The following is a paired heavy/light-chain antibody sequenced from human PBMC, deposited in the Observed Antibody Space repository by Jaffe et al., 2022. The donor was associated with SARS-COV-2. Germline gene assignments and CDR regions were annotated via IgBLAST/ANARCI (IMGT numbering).Heavy chain of an antibody. CDR3: ARGLYVSGTKAIEY. CDR2: LSYTGYT. J-gene: IGHJ4*02. V-gene: IGHV4-39*01. CDR1: GGSISSNNYH. D-gene: IGHD3-10*01. Sequence: QLQLQESGPGLVKPSETLSLTCTVSGGSISSNNYHWGWIRQPPVKGLEWIGSLSYTGYTNYNPSLRSRVTISVDTSKNQFSLKLSSVTATDTAIYYCARGLYVSGTKAIEYWGQGTLVTVSS.
Light chain of an antibody. CDR3: SSYTASNTVI. V-gene: IGLV2-14*03. J-gene: IGLJ2*01. CDR1: SSDIGGYNY. Sequence: QSALTQPASVSGSPGQSITISCTGTSSDIGGYNYVSWYQQHPGKAPKFMIYDVSDRPSGVSNRFSGSKSGNTASLTISGLQAEDEADYYCSSYTASNTVIFGGGTKLTVL. CDR2: DVS.